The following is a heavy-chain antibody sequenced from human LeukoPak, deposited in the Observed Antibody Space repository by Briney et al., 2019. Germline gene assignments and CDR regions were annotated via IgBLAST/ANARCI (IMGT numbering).Heavy chain of an antibody. CDR1: GGTFSSYA. V-gene: IGHV1-69*13. Sequence: GASVKVSCKASGGTFSSYAISWVRQAPGQGLEWMGGIIPIFGTANYAQKFQGRVTITADESTSTAYVELSSLRSEDTAVYYCARDKVSDAAMVQYYYYYMDVWGKGTTVTVSS. CDR2: IIPIFGTA. J-gene: IGHJ6*03. D-gene: IGHD5-18*01. CDR3: ARDKVSDAAMVQYYYYYMDV.